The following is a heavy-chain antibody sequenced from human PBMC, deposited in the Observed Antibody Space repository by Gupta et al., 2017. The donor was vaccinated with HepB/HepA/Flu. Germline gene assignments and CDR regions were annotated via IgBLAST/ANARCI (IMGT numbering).Heavy chain of an antibody. V-gene: IGHV3-23*01. D-gene: IGHD4-11*01. CDR1: GFTCSNYV. Sequence: EVQLLESGGGLVQPGGSLRLSCAASGFTCSNYVMSWVRQAPGKGLEWVSAISGSGGSTYYSDSLKGRFNISRDNSKNTLYLQMNSLRDEDTAVYYCAKDYGRAVTPTWDYGGQGTLVTVSS. CDR3: AKDYGRAVTPTWDY. CDR2: ISGSGGST. J-gene: IGHJ4*02.